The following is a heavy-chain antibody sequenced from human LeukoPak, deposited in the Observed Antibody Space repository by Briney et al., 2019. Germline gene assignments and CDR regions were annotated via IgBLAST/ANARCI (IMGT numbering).Heavy chain of an antibody. CDR2: ISSSSSYI. J-gene: IGHJ4*02. V-gene: IGHV3-21*01. D-gene: IGHD5-12*01. Sequence: GGSLRLSSAASGFTFSSYSMNWVRQAPGKGLEWVSSISSSSSYIYYADSVKGRFTISRDNAKNSLYLQMNSLRAEDTAVYYCARDNGYDYAFDYWGQGTLVTVSS. CDR3: ARDNGYDYAFDY. CDR1: GFTFSSYS.